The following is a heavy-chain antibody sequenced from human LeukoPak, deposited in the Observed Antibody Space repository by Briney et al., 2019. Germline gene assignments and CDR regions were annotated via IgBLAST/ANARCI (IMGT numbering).Heavy chain of an antibody. V-gene: IGHV4-59*08. CDR2: IYYSGST. J-gene: IGHJ4*02. Sequence: PSETLSLTCTVSGGSISRYYWSWIREPPGKGPEWIGYIYYSGSTNYNPSLKSRVTISVDTSKKQVSLKLSAVTAADTAVYYCARHGRVSGWYYWGQGTLVTVSS. CDR3: ARHGRVSGWYY. CDR1: GGSISRYY. D-gene: IGHD6-19*01.